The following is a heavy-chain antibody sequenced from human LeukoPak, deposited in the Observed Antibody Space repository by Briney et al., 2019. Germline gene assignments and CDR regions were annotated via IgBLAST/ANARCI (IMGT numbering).Heavy chain of an antibody. V-gene: IGHV3-23*01. CDR2: ISGSGGST. D-gene: IGHD2-8*01. Sequence: QTGGSLRLSCAASGFTFSSYAMSWVRQAPGKGLEWVSAISGSGGSTYYADSVKGRFTISRDNSKNTLYLQMNSLRAEDTAVYYCAKDPMYGPHTFDYWGQGTLVTVSS. CDR3: AKDPMYGPHTFDY. CDR1: GFTFSSYA. J-gene: IGHJ4*02.